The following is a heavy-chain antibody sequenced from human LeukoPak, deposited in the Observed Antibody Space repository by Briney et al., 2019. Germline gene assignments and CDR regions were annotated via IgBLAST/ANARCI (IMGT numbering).Heavy chain of an antibody. V-gene: IGHV3-30-3*01. Sequence: GRSLRLSCAASGFTFSSYTMDWVRQAPGKGLEWVARISYDGRNNYYADSVKGRFTISSDNPKNTLYLQMDSLRAEDTAVYYCARAAHTTYVLGRYYYYAMDVWGQGTTVTVSS. D-gene: IGHD3-10*01. CDR2: ISYDGRNN. J-gene: IGHJ6*02. CDR1: GFTFSSYT. CDR3: ARAAHTTYVLGRYYYYAMDV.